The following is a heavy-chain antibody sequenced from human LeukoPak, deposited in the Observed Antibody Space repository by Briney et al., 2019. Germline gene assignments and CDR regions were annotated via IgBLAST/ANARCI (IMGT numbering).Heavy chain of an antibody. V-gene: IGHV4-34*01. CDR1: GGSFSGYY. CDR3: ARVLTYVWGSYSRSSNFDY. D-gene: IGHD3-16*01. CDR2: INHSGST. J-gene: IGHJ4*02. Sequence: SETLSLTCAVYGGSFSGYYWSWIRQPPGKGLEWIGEINHSGSTNYNPSLKSRVTISVDTSKNQFSLKLSSVTAADTAVYYCARVLTYVWGSYSRSSNFDYWGQGTLVTVSS.